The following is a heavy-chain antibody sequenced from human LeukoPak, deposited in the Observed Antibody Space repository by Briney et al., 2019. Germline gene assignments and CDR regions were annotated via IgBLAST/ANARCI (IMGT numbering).Heavy chain of an antibody. J-gene: IGHJ5*02. CDR3: ARRRIQLGWFDP. CDR2: INHSGST. D-gene: IGHD5-18*01. Sequence: PSETLSLTCTVSGGSISSSTFYWGWIRQPPGKGLEWIGEINHSGSTNYNPSLKSRVTISVDTSKNQFSLKLSSVTAADTAVYYCARRRIQLGWFDPWGQGTLVTVSS. V-gene: IGHV4-39*07. CDR1: GGSISSSTFY.